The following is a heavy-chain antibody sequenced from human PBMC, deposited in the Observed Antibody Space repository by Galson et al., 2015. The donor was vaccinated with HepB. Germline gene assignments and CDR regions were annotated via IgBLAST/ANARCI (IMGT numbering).Heavy chain of an antibody. V-gene: IGHV4-59*01. CDR2: IYYSGST. D-gene: IGHD3-22*01. Sequence: SETLSLTCTVSGGSISSYYWSWIRQPPGKGLEWIGYIYYSGSTNYNPSLKSRVTISVDTSKNQFSLELSSVTAADTAVYYCARGADSDSSGYYNWFDPWGQGTLVTVSS. CDR1: GGSISSYY. J-gene: IGHJ5*02. CDR3: ARGADSDSSGYYNWFDP.